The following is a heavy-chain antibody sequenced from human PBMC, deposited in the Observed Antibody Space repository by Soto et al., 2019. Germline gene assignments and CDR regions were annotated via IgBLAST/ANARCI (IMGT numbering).Heavy chain of an antibody. CDR1: AGTFSSYA. J-gene: IGHJ4*02. Sequence: SVKVCCKXSAGTFSSYAISWVRQALGQGLEWMGGIIPIFGTANYAQKFQGRVTITADKSTSTAYMELSSRRSEDTAVYYCASTSPYDSSGYLDYWGQGTLVTVSS. CDR2: IIPIFGTA. V-gene: IGHV1-69*06. CDR3: ASTSPYDSSGYLDY. D-gene: IGHD3-22*01.